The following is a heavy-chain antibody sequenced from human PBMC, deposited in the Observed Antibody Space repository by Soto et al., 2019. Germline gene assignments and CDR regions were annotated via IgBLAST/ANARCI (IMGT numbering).Heavy chain of an antibody. CDR1: GGNFRSQS. CDR3: ARDRDVAAAGTVETKDYYGMDV. J-gene: IGHJ6*02. V-gene: IGHV1-69*08. CDR2: AIPDLGVA. Sequence: QVQLVQSGAEVKKPGSSVKVSCKASGGNFRSQSISIIWVRQAPGQGLEWMGMAIPDLGVANYAQKFQGRVTITAEKFKRIVYMELSSLRPEDTAVYYCARDRDVAAAGTVETKDYYGMDVWGQGTTVTVSS. D-gene: IGHD6-13*01.